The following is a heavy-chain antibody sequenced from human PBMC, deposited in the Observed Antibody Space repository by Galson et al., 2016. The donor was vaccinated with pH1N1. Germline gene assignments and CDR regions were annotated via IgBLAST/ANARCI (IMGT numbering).Heavy chain of an antibody. V-gene: IGHV4-4*07. CDR3: VREDIVRGEGWYHGMDT. CDR2: LYIGGST. D-gene: IGHD2-8*01. Sequence: ETLSLTCSVSGGSISSYYWSWIRQPAGRGLEWIGRLYIGGSTKYNPSLKSRVTMSGDTSKNQFSLKLTSVTAADTAVYYFVREDIVRGEGWYHGMDTWGQGTTVTVSS. CDR1: GGSISSYY. J-gene: IGHJ6*02.